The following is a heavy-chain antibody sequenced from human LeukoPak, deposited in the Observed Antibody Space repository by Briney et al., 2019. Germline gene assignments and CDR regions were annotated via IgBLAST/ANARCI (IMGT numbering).Heavy chain of an antibody. Sequence: SVKVSCKASGYTFTSYYMHWVRQAPGQGLEWMGGIIPIFGTANYAQKFQGRVTITADESTSTAYMELSSLRSEDTAVYYCARQMITMVRGVIIGYYYYGMDVWGQGTTVTVSS. CDR1: GYTFTSYY. J-gene: IGHJ6*02. CDR3: ARQMITMVRGVIIGYYYYGMDV. CDR2: IIPIFGTA. V-gene: IGHV1-69*13. D-gene: IGHD3-10*01.